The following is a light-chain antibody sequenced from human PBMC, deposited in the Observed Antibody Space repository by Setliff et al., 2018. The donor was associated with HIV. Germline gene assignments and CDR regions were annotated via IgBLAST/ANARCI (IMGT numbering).Light chain of an antibody. J-gene: IGLJ1*01. CDR1: SGDVGRYNL. CDR3: CSNTGSNTYV. V-gene: IGLV2-23*01. CDR2: QAS. Sequence: QSVLAQPASVSGSPGQSITISCTGTSGDVGRYNLVAWYQQQPGKPPKLMIYQASKRPSGVSNRFSGSKSGNTASLTIPGLLAEDEADYYCCSNTGSNTYVFGTGTKVTV.